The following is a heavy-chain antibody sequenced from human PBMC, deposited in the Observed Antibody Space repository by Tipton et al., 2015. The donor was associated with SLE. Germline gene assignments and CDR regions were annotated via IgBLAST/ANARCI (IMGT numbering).Heavy chain of an antibody. CDR1: GFTFSDYY. CDR2: ISSSGSTI. J-gene: IGHJ1*01. Sequence: SLRLSCAASGFTFSDYYMSWIRQAPGKGLEWVSYISSSGSTIYYADSVKGRFTISRDNAKNSLYLQMNSLRAEDTAVYYCARGGYCTNGVCPRAEYFQHWGQGTLVTVSS. V-gene: IGHV3-11*01. CDR3: ARGGYCTNGVCPRAEYFQH. D-gene: IGHD2-8*01.